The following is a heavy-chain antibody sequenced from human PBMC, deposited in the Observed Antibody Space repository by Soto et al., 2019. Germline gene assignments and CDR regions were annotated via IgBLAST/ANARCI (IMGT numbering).Heavy chain of an antibody. CDR1: GFAFRSHW. CDR2: LSDSGGRI. Sequence: GGSLRLSCGASGFAFRSHWMSLVRQAQGKGLEFISALSDSGGRIYYADSVKGRFTISRDNSKNTLYLQMNSLRAEDTAVYYCAKDKDYGSGSYYLPGYWGQGTLVTVSS. V-gene: IGHV3-23*01. J-gene: IGHJ4*02. D-gene: IGHD3-10*01. CDR3: AKDKDYGSGSYYLPGY.